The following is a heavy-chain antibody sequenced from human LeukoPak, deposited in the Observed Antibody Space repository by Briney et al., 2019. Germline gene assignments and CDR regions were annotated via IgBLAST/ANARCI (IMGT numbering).Heavy chain of an antibody. V-gene: IGHV3-33*01. Sequence: PGRSLRLSCAASGFTFRNFGMHWVRQAPGKGLEWVTFIWYDGSNKYYGDSVKGRLTVSRDSSKNTVYLQMTSLTGEDTAVYYCARDRNPGPYWFIDLWGRGTLVTVSS. J-gene: IGHJ2*01. CDR1: GFTFRNFG. CDR2: IWYDGSNK. CDR3: ARDRNPGPYWFIDL.